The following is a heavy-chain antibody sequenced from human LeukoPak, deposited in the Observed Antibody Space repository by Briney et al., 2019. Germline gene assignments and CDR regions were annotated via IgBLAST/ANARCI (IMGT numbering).Heavy chain of an antibody. J-gene: IGHJ1*01. Sequence: KFLETLSLTCTVSGGSISGYYWSWIRQPPGKGLEWIGSIYSSGSPYYSPSFKSRATMSIGRSQNHFSLRLTSVTAADTAVYYCARDPPGGIGEYFQHWGQGTLVTVSS. CDR1: GGSISGYY. CDR2: IYSSGSP. D-gene: IGHD2-15*01. V-gene: IGHV4-4*07. CDR3: ARDPPGGIGEYFQH.